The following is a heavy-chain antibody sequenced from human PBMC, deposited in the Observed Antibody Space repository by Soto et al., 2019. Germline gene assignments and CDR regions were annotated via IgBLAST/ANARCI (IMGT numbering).Heavy chain of an antibody. V-gene: IGHV3-23*01. D-gene: IGHD6-13*01. Sequence: AGGSLRLSCAASGFTFSSYAMSWVRQAPGKGLEWVSAISGSGGSTYYADSVKGRFTISRDNSKNTLYLQMNSLRAEDTAVYYCAKDRPAHIAAAGSVFDYWGQGTLVTVSS. J-gene: IGHJ4*02. CDR1: GFTFSSYA. CDR2: ISGSGGST. CDR3: AKDRPAHIAAAGSVFDY.